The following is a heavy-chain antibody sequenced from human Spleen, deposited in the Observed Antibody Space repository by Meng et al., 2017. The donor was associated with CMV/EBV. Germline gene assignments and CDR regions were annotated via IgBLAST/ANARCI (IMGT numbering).Heavy chain of an antibody. CDR2: IYHSGST. D-gene: IGHD2-15*01. V-gene: IGHV4-4*02. CDR1: SISSSNW. CDR3: ARDPTPYCSGGSCYLDY. J-gene: IGHJ4*02. Sequence: SISSSNWWSWVRQPPGKGLEWIGEIYHSGSTNYNPSLKSRVTISVDKSKNQFSLKLSSVTAADTAVYYCARDPTPYCSGGSCYLDYWGQGTLVTVSS.